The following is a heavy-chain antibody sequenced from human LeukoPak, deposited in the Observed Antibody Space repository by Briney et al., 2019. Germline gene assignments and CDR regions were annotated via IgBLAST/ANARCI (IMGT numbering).Heavy chain of an antibody. CDR3: AKDRRWDVGRHLDP. Sequence: GGSLRLSCAAPGFTFSNYAMSWVRQAAGKGLEWVSTISGSGDRTYYADSVKGRFIISRDNSKNTVFLQMNSLRIEDTGVYYCAKDRRWDVGRHLDPWGQGTQVIVSS. V-gene: IGHV3-23*01. CDR1: GFTFSNYA. D-gene: IGHD1-26*01. CDR2: ISGSGDRT. J-gene: IGHJ5*02.